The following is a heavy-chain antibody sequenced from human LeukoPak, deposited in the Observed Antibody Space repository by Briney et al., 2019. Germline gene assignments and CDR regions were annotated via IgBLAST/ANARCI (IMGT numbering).Heavy chain of an antibody. D-gene: IGHD6-13*01. CDR1: GGSISSSSYY. Sequence: PSETLSLTCTVSGGSISSSSYYWGWIRQPPGKGLEWIGSIYYSGSTYYNPSLKSRVTISVDTSKNQFSLKLSSVTAADTAVYYCASFVSSCLLDYWGQGTLVTVSS. CDR2: IYYSGST. CDR3: ASFVSSCLLDY. V-gene: IGHV4-39*07. J-gene: IGHJ4*02.